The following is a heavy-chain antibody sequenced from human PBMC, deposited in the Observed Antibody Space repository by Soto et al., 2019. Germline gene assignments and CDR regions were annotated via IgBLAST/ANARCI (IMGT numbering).Heavy chain of an antibody. Sequence: QVQLVQSGDTHEKPGASVKVSCEAFGYSFDSYASSWIRQAPGQGLEWMGRIGSGDTNYAQKLQGRVTITTDTTTNTAYKDLKSLRTDEKALQYCARENDPYGFDLWGQGTMVTVSS. CDR1: GYSFDSYA. J-gene: IGHJ3*01. CDR2: IGSGDT. CDR3: ARENDPYGFDL. V-gene: IGHV1-18*01.